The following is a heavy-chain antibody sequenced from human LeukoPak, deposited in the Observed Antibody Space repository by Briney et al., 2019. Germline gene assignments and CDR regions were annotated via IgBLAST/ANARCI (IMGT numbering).Heavy chain of an antibody. D-gene: IGHD2-21*01. Sequence: PGGSLRLSCAVSGFTFSGFWMSWSRQAPGKGLEWVAVISNDGSNKHYGDSVKGRFTISRDNSKNTLYLQMDSLRGEDTAVYYCAKDPYRVIVATGNYLDPWGQGTLVTVSS. CDR3: AKDPYRVIVATGNYLDP. CDR2: ISNDGSNK. J-gene: IGHJ5*02. V-gene: IGHV3-30*18. CDR1: GFTFSGFW.